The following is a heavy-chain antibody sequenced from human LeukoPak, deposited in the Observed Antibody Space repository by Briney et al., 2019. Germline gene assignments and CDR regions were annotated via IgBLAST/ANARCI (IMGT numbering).Heavy chain of an antibody. CDR1: GGTLSSYA. D-gene: IGHD3-10*01. Sequence: SVKVSCKASGGTLSSYAISWVRQAPGQGLEWMGRIIPIFGTANYAQKFQGRVTITTDESTSTAYMELSSLRSEDTAVYYCARDGELEVDLDYYYYYYMDVWGKGTTVTVSS. V-gene: IGHV1-69*05. CDR3: ARDGELEVDLDYYYYYYMDV. CDR2: IIPIFGTA. J-gene: IGHJ6*03.